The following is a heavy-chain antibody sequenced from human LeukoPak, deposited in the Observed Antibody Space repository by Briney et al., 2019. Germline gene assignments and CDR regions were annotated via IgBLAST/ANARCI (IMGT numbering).Heavy chain of an antibody. V-gene: IGHV2-70*11. CDR2: IDWDDDK. Sequence: SGPTLVKATQTLTLTCTFSGFLLSTSGMCVSWIRQPPGKALEWLARIDWDDDKYYNTSLKTRLTISKDTSKNQVVLTMTNMDPVDTATYYCTRSHSGSYSQFDYWGQGTLVTVSS. D-gene: IGHD1-26*01. CDR1: GFLLSTSGMC. CDR3: TRSHSGSYSQFDY. J-gene: IGHJ4*02.